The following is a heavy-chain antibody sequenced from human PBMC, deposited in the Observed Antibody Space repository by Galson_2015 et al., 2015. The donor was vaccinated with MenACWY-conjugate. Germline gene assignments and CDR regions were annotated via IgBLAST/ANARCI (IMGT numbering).Heavy chain of an antibody. D-gene: IGHD5-18*01. CDR3: ASGRYNYAAETFFDY. V-gene: IGHV3-48*02. Sequence: SLRLSCATSEFTFSTYSMNWVRQAPGKGLEWVSYISGSSSSIYYADPVKGRFTISRDNAKNSLYLQMNSLRDEDTAVYYCASGRYNYAAETFFDYWGQGTLVTVSS. CDR2: ISGSSSSI. CDR1: EFTFSTYS. J-gene: IGHJ4*02.